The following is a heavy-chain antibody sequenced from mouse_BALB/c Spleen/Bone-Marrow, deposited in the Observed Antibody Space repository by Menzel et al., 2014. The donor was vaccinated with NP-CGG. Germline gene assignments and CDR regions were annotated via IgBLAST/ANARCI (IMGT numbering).Heavy chain of an antibody. J-gene: IGHJ2*01. Sequence: VQLQQSGGDLVKPGGSLKPSCAASGFTFTSYGMSWVRQTPDKRLEWVATISSGGSYTYYPDSVKGRFTISKDNAKNTLYLQMSSLKSEDTAMYYCARLGRDYFDYWGQGTTLTVSS. V-gene: IGHV5-6*01. D-gene: IGHD4-1*01. CDR2: ISSGGSYT. CDR1: GFTFTSYG. CDR3: ARLGRDYFDY.